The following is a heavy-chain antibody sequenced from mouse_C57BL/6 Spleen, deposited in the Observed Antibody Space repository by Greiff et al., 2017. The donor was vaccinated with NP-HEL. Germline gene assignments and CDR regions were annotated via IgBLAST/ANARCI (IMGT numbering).Heavy chain of an antibody. J-gene: IGHJ4*01. CDR3: ARSPLRQGAMDY. Sequence: VQLQQPGAELVMPGASVKLSCKASGYTFTSYWMHWVKQRPGQGLEWIGEIDPSDSYTNYNQKFKGKSTLTVDKSSSTAYMQLSSLTSEDSAVYYCARSPLRQGAMDYWGQGTSVTVSS. D-gene: IGHD2-12*01. CDR1: GYTFTSYW. V-gene: IGHV1-69*01. CDR2: IDPSDSYT.